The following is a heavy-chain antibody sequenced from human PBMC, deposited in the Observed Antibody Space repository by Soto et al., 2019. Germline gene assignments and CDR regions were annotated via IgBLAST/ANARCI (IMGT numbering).Heavy chain of an antibody. CDR1: GGTFSGYA. Sequence: GASVKVSCTASGGTFSGYAISCVRQAPGQGLEWMGGIIPIFGTANYAQKFQGRVTITKNTLYLQMNSLRAEDTAVYYCAKDGLGAYSYGSYYFDYWGQGTLVTVSS. V-gene: IGHV1-69*13. CDR3: AKDGLGAYSYGSYYFDY. CDR2: IIPIFGTA. J-gene: IGHJ4*01. D-gene: IGHD5-18*01.